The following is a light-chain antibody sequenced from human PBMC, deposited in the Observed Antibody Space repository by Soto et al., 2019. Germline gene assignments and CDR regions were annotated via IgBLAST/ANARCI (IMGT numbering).Light chain of an antibody. CDR1: HHISDY. V-gene: IGKV1-33*01. CDR2: DAS. Sequence: DIQMTQSPSSLSASVGDRVTITCQARHHISDYLNWYQQRPGKAPKLLIYDASNLQTGVPIRFRGSGSGTHFTITISSLQPEDAATYYCLQYDSVPRLFGGGTNVEI. J-gene: IGKJ4*01. CDR3: LQYDSVPRL.